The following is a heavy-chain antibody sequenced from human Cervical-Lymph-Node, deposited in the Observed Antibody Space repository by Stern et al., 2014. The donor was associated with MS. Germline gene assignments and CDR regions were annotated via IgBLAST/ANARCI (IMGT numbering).Heavy chain of an antibody. V-gene: IGHV3-53*01. CDR3: ARDVVEGGSWYYYGMDV. J-gene: IGHJ6*02. CDR1: GFTVSSNY. Sequence: EMQLVESGGGLIQPGGSLRLSCAASGFTVSSNYMSWVRQAPGKGLEWLSVIYSGGGTHYADSVKRRFTISRDTSKNTVYLQMNSLRAEDTALYYCARDVVEGGSWYYYGMDVWGQGTTVTVSS. D-gene: IGHD2-15*01. CDR2: IYSGGGT.